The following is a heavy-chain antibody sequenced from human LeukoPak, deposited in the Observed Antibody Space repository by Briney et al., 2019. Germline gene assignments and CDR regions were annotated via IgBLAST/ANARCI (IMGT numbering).Heavy chain of an antibody. CDR2: INTDTRGT. J-gene: IGHJ4*02. D-gene: IGHD3-16*01. CDR1: GFTFTDYW. V-gene: IGHV3-74*01. Sequence: PGESLRLSCAASGFTFTDYWMHWVRQVPGKGLVWVSIINTDTRGTYYADSVKGRFTSSRDNAKSTLYLQMDSLRAEDTAVYYCARAGAYHFDNWGQGTLVTVSS. CDR3: ARAGAYHFDN.